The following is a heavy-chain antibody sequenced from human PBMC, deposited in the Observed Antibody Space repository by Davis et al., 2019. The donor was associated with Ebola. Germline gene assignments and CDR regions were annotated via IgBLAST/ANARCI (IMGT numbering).Heavy chain of an antibody. CDR1: GFTFSSYG. CDR3: VPGTWI. Sequence: GESLKISCAASGFTFSSYGMHWVRQAPGRGLEWVAVIWYDGSNKYYADSVKGRFTISRDNAKNSLYLQMNTLRVEDTAIYYCVPGTWIRGQGTLVTVSS. D-gene: IGHD5-18*01. V-gene: IGHV3-33*03. J-gene: IGHJ4*02. CDR2: IWYDGSNK.